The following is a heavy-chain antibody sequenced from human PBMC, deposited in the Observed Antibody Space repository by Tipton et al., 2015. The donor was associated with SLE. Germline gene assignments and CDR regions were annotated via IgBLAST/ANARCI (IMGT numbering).Heavy chain of an antibody. CDR3: ARDPDWNYSDY. Sequence: GSLRLSCAASGFTFSSYSINWVRQAPGKGLEWISYISSSSSTIYYADSVKGRFTISRDNAKNSLYLQMNSLRAEDTAVYYCARDPDWNYSDYWGQGTLVTVSS. J-gene: IGHJ4*02. CDR1: GFTFSSYS. V-gene: IGHV3-48*01. D-gene: IGHD1-1*01. CDR2: ISSSSSTI.